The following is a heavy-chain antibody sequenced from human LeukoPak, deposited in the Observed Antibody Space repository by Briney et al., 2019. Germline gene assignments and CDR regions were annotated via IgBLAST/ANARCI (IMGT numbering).Heavy chain of an antibody. V-gene: IGHV4-39*01. CDR2: IYYSGST. D-gene: IGHD3-3*01. J-gene: IGHJ5*02. Sequence: SETLSLTCTVSGGSISSSSYYWGWVRQPPGRGLEWLGSIYYSGSTYYNPSLKSRVTISVDTSKNQFSLKLSSVTAADTAVYYCARHQDRGNYDFWSGYYNHNWFDPWGQGTLVTVSS. CDR1: GGSISSSSYY. CDR3: ARHQDRGNYDFWSGYYNHNWFDP.